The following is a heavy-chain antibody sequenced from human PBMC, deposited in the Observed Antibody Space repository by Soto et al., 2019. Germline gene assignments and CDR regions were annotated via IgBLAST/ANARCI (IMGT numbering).Heavy chain of an antibody. CDR2: ISGGGGST. V-gene: IGHV3-23*01. J-gene: IGHJ4*02. CDR3: AKDPTSYDSSAQFDS. CDR1: GFSFSIYA. Sequence: EVQLLESGGRLVQPGGSLRLSCAASGFSFSIYAMNWVRQAPGKGLEWVSGISGGGGSTYHADSVKGRFTISRDNSKNTLYLQMNSLRAEDTAVYYCAKDPTSYDSSAQFDSWDQGTLVTVSS. D-gene: IGHD3-22*01.